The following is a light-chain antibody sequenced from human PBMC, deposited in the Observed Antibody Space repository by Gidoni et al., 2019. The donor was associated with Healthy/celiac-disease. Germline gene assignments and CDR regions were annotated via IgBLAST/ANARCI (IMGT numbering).Light chain of an antibody. J-gene: IGLJ2*01. CDR2: EGS. CDR3: CSYAGSSTFERV. V-gene: IGLV2-23*03. CDR1: SSDVGIYNL. Sequence: QSALTQPASVSGSPGQPLTISCTGTSSDVGIYNLVPWYQQHPGKAPKLMIYEGSQRPSGVSNRFSGSKSGNTASLTIARLQAEDEADYYCCSYAGSSTFERVFGGGTKLTVL.